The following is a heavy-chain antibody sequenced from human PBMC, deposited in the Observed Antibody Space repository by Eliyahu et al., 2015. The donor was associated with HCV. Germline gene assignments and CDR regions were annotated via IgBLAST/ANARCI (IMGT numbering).Heavy chain of an antibody. CDR2: INDRVII. CDR3: ARERAEGSGLAFDI. D-gene: IGHD3-10*01. V-gene: IGHV4-59*01. J-gene: IGHJ3*02. CDR1: GGSISNSD. Sequence: ESGPGLVKPSETLSLTCSVSGGSISNSDWNWIRQPPGKGLEWIGEWNGYINDRVIIAYNPSLKNRVTMSLERVQEFLPPKPKVFNPSGPGRDYCARERAEGSGLAFDIWGQGMMVTVSS.